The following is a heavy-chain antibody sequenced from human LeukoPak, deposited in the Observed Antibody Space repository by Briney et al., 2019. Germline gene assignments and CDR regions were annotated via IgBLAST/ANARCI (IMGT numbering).Heavy chain of an antibody. V-gene: IGHV3-23*01. D-gene: IGHD3-22*01. CDR2: ISGSGGST. CDR3: ASWTYYYDSSS. CDR1: GFTFTTYA. J-gene: IGHJ5*02. Sequence: GGSLRLSCAASGFTFTTYAMTWVRQAPGKGLEWVSGISGSGGSTYYADSVKGRFTISRDSSNNMVYLQMSSLRAEDTAVYYCASWTYYYDSSSWGQGTLVTVSS.